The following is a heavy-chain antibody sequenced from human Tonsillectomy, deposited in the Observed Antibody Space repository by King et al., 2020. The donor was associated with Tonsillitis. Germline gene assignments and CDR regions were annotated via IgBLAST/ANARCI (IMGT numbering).Heavy chain of an antibody. V-gene: IGHV3-7*01. CDR1: GFTFSSYW. D-gene: IGHD3-9*01. Sequence: VQLVESGGGLVQPGGSLRLSCAASGFTFSSYWMNWVRQASGKGLEWVANINQDGSEKYYVDSVKGRFTISRDNAKNSLYLQMNSLRVEDTAVYSFARDRGITIYHYYEMDVWGQGTTVTVSS. CDR3: ARDRGITIYHYYEMDV. J-gene: IGHJ6*02. CDR2: INQDGSEK.